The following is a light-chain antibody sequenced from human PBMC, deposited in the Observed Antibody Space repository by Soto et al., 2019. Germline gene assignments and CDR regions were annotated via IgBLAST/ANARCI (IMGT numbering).Light chain of an antibody. Sequence: EIVMTQSPATLSVSPGERATLSCRASQSVSSNLAWYQQKPGQAPRLLIYGASTRATGIPARFSGSGSGTEFILTISSLQSEDFAVYYCQQYNNWPPTFGQGTKVKIK. CDR3: QQYNNWPPT. CDR2: GAS. CDR1: QSVSSN. J-gene: IGKJ1*01. V-gene: IGKV3-15*01.